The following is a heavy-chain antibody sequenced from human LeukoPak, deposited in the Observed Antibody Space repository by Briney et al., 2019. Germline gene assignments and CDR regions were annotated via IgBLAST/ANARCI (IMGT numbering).Heavy chain of an antibody. D-gene: IGHD3-10*01. CDR3: ARAYYFDSRNYYNPTSSFDY. J-gene: IGHJ4*02. CDR2: TNQDGSEK. CDR1: GFTFSNYW. V-gene: IGHV3-7*04. Sequence: GGSLRLSCAASGFTFSNYWMSWVRQAPGKGLEWVANTNQDGSEKYSVDSVKGRFTISRDNAKNSLYLQMNSLRAEDTAVYYCARAYYFDSRNYYNPTSSFDYWGQGTLVTVSS.